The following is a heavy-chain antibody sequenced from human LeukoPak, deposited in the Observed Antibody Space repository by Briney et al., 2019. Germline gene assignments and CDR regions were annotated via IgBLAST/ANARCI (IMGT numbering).Heavy chain of an antibody. CDR1: GGTFSSYA. CDR2: IIPIFGTA. Sequence: GASVKVSCKASGGTFSSYAISWVRQAPGQGLEWMGGIIPIFGTANYAQKFQGRVTITADESTSTAYMELSRLRSDDTAVYYCTRDIVMVTYWFDPWGQGTLVTVSS. V-gene: IGHV1-69*13. D-gene: IGHD5-18*01. J-gene: IGHJ5*02. CDR3: TRDIVMVTYWFDP.